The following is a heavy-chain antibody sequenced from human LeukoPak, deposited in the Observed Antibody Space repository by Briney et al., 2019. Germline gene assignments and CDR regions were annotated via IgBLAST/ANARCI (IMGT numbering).Heavy chain of an antibody. CDR3: ARDLSWTATDY. Sequence: PGGSLRLSCAASGFTFSSYWMAWVRQAPGKGLEWVANIKQDGSEKYYVESVKGRLTISRDNAKNSLYLQMNRLRAEDTAVYYCARDLSWTATDYWGQGTLVTVSS. D-gene: IGHD5-18*01. CDR2: IKQDGSEK. CDR1: GFTFSSYW. J-gene: IGHJ4*02. V-gene: IGHV3-7*01.